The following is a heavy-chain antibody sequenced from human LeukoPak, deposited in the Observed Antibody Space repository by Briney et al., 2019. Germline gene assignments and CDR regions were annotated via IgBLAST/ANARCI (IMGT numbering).Heavy chain of an antibody. J-gene: IGHJ4*02. V-gene: IGHV3-15*05. Sequence: PGGSLRLSCAASGFTFSNARMSWVRQAPGKGLEWVGRIKSKTDGGTTDYAAPVKGRFTISRDDSKNTLYLQMNSLRAEDTALYYCAKGPTVTEGDGAYYFDYWGQGTLVTVSS. CDR3: AKGPTVTEGDGAYYFDY. CDR2: IKSKTDGGTT. D-gene: IGHD4-17*01. CDR1: GFTFSNAR.